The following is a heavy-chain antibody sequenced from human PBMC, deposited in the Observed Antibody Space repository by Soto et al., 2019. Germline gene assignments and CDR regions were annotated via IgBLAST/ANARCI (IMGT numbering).Heavy chain of an antibody. V-gene: IGHV4-61*01. CDR3: ARKGILDY. Sequence: SETLSLTCTVSGGSVSSANYYWSWIRQPPGKGLEWIGYIHYSGITNYNPSLKSRVTVSVDTSKNQFSLKLSSVTAADTAVYYCARKGILDYWGQGTLVTVSS. CDR1: GGSVSSANYY. J-gene: IGHJ4*02. CDR2: IHYSGIT. D-gene: IGHD3-10*01.